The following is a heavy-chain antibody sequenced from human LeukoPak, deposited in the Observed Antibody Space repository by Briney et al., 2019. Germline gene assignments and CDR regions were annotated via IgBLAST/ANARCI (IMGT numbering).Heavy chain of an antibody. V-gene: IGHV2-5*02. Sequence: ESGPTLVKPTQTLALTCTFSGFSLSTSGVGVGWIHQPPGKALEWLALIYWDDDKRYSPSLKSRLTITKDTSKNQVVLTMTNMDPVDTATYYCARENDYGDYLYWGQGTLVTVSS. D-gene: IGHD4-17*01. CDR1: GFSLSTSGVG. J-gene: IGHJ4*02. CDR3: ARENDYGDYLY. CDR2: IYWDDDK.